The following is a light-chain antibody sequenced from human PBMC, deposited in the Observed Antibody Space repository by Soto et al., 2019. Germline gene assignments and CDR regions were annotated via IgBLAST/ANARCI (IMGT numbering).Light chain of an antibody. Sequence: EIVFTQSPGTLSLSPGERATLSCRASQSVSNNYLTWYQQKPGQAPRLVISRASSRATGIPDRFSGSGSGTDFTLTISRLEPEDFAVYYCQQFGSSRWTFGQGTRLEIK. CDR2: RAS. J-gene: IGKJ1*01. CDR3: QQFGSSRWT. V-gene: IGKV3-20*01. CDR1: QSVSNNY.